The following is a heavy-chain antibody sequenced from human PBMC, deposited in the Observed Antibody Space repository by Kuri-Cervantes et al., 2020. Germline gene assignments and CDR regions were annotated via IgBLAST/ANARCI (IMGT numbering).Heavy chain of an antibody. V-gene: IGHV3-21*01. CDR2: ISSSTTDI. CDR3: ARETGSSWYAWGY. Sequence: GGSLRLSCAASGFTFSSYTMNWVRQAPGKGLEWVSSISSSTTDIQYADSVKGRFTTSRDNAKNSLYLQMNSLRAEDTALYYCARETGSSWYAWGYWGQGTLVTVSS. D-gene: IGHD6-13*01. CDR1: GFTFSSYT. J-gene: IGHJ4*02.